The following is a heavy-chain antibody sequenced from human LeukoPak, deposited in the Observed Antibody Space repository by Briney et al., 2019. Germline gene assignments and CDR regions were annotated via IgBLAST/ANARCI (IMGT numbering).Heavy chain of an antibody. CDR2: INPSGGST. CDR3: ARNGFWSGYLYYYYMDV. D-gene: IGHD3-3*01. CDR1: GYTFTSYY. V-gene: IGHV1-46*01. J-gene: IGHJ6*03. Sequence: ASVKVSCKASGYTFTSYYMHWVRQAPGQGLEWMGIINPSGGSTSYAQKFQGRVTMTRDTSTSTVYMELSSLRSEDTAVYYCARNGFWSGYLYYYYMDVWGKGTTVTVSS.